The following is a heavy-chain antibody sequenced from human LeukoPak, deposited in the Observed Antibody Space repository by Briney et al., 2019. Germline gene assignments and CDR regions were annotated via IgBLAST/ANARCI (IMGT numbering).Heavy chain of an antibody. CDR3: ARGAARMVEMGTMISFEY. J-gene: IGHJ4*02. CDR1: GFTFSTYS. V-gene: IGHV3-21*01. D-gene: IGHD5-24*01. Sequence: PGGSLRLSCEASGFTFSTYSMNRVRQAPGKGLEWVSSISTSSDYLYYADSVKGRFTISRVNSQKTLYLQMNSLRAEDAAVYYCARGAARMVEMGTMISFEYWGQGTLVTVSS. CDR2: ISTSSDYL.